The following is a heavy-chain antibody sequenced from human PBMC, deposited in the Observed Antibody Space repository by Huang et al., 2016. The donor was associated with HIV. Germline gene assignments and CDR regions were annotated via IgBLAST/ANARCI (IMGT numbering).Heavy chain of an antibody. CDR2: ISNDGCNN. V-gene: IGHV3-30-3*01. CDR1: GFPFNNHA. J-gene: IGHJ3*02. Sequence: QVQLVESGGGVVQPGRSLRLSCAASGFPFNNHAMHWVRQAPGKGLDWVAVISNDGCNNYNADSVKGRFTISRDSSKSTLFLHMTSLRTEDTAVYYCARAKDTWDAYDIWGQGTMVIVSS. D-gene: IGHD5-18*01. CDR3: ARAKDTWDAYDI.